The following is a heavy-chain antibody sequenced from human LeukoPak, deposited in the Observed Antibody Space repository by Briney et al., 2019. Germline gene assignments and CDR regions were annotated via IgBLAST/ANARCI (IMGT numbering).Heavy chain of an antibody. V-gene: IGHV3-21*01. CDR1: GFTFISYS. CDR2: ISSSSSYI. Sequence: GGSLRLSCAASGFTFISYSMNWVRQAPGKGLEWVSSISSSSSYIHYADSVKGRFTISRDNSKNTLYLQMNSLRAEDTAVYYCASNHSPYYDILTGLDYWGQGTLVTVSS. J-gene: IGHJ4*02. D-gene: IGHD3-9*01. CDR3: ASNHSPYYDILTGLDY.